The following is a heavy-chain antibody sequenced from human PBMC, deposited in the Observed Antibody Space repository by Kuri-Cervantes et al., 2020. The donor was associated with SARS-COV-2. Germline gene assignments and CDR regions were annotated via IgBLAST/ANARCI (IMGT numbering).Heavy chain of an antibody. CDR3: ARDPTRLQYYFDY. D-gene: IGHD4-11*01. CDR1: GYSISSGYY. J-gene: IGHJ4*02. Sequence: SETLSLTCAVSGYSISSGYYWGWIRQPPGKGLEWIGSIYHSGSTYYNPSLKSRVTISVDTSKNQFSLKLSSVTAADTAVYYCARDPTRLQYYFDYWGQGTLVTVSS. CDR2: IYHSGST. V-gene: IGHV4-38-2*02.